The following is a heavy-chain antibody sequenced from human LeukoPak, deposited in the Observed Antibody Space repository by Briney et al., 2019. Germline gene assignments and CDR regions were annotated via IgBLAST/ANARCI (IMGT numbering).Heavy chain of an antibody. CDR2: IYYSGST. CDR3: ARYANTAMVTRSYWYFDL. CDR1: GGSISSGGYY. Sequence: PSETLSLTCTVSGGSISSGGYYWSWIRQHPVKGLEWIGYIYYSGSTYYNPSLKSRVTISVDTSKNQFSLKLSSVTAADTAVYYCARYANTAMVTRSYWYFDLWGRGTLVTVSS. D-gene: IGHD5-18*01. J-gene: IGHJ2*01. V-gene: IGHV4-31*03.